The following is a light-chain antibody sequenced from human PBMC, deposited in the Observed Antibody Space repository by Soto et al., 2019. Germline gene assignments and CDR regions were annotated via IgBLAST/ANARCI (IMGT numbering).Light chain of an antibody. CDR2: AAY. J-gene: IGKJ5*01. V-gene: IGKV1-27*01. CDR1: QGISNF. Sequence: DIQMTQSPSSLSASVGDRVTITCRESQGISNFLAWYQQKPGKVPKLLLSAAYTLQSGVPSRFSGSGSGTDFTLTITSLQPEYVATYYCQKYSSVITFGQGPLLEI. CDR3: QKYSSVIT.